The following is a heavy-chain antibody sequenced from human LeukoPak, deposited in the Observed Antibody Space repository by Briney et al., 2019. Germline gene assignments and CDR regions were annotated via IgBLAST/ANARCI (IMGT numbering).Heavy chain of an antibody. J-gene: IGHJ5*02. CDR1: GYTFTSYY. V-gene: IGHV1-46*01. Sequence: GASVKVSCKASGYTFTSYYMHWVRQAPGQGLEWMGIINPSGGSTSYAQKFQGRVTMTRDTSTSTVYMELSSLRSEDTAVYYCARAEYYGSGSYYSWFDPWGQGTLVTVSS. D-gene: IGHD3-10*01. CDR3: ARAEYYGSGSYYSWFDP. CDR2: INPSGGST.